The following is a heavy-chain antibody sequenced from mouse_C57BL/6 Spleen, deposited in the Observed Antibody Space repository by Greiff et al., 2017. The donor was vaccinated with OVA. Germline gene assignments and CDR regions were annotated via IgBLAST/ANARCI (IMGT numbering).Heavy chain of an antibody. CDR2: INPSNGGT. J-gene: IGHJ4*01. CDR3: ARHYYGSSQDYAMDY. V-gene: IGHV1-53*01. Sequence: QVQLQQSGTELVKPGASVKLSCKASGYTFTSSWMHWVKQRPGQGLEWIGNINPSNGGTNYNEKFKSKATMTVDKSSSTAYMQLSSLTSEDSAVYYCARHYYGSSQDYAMDYWGQGTSVTVSS. CDR1: GYTFTSSW. D-gene: IGHD1-1*01.